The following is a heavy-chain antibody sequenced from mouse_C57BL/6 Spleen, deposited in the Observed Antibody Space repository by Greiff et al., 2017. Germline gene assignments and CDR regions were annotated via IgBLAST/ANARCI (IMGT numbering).Heavy chain of an antibody. V-gene: IGHV5-9-1*02. Sequence: EVKLVESGAGLVKPGGSLKLSCAASGFTFSSYAMSWVRQTPEKRLEWVAYISSGGDYIYSADTVKGRFTISRDNARNTLYLQMSSQKSEDTAMYYCTRVYYGSSYGYFDVWGTGTTVTVSS. CDR1: GFTFSSYA. CDR3: TRVYYGSSYGYFDV. D-gene: IGHD1-1*01. J-gene: IGHJ1*03. CDR2: ISSGGDYI.